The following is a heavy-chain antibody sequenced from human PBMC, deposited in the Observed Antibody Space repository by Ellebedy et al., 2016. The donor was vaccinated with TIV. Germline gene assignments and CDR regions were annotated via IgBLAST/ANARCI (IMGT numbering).Heavy chain of an antibody. CDR1: GFTFTTYA. V-gene: IGHV3-30-3*01. Sequence: GESLKISCSASGFTFTTYAIYWVRQVPGKGLDWVALISYDGSNKYYAGSVKGRFSISRDNSKKTLYLQMNSLRVEDSAIYYCARAPMDYWGQGTLVTVSS. J-gene: IGHJ4*02. CDR3: ARAPMDY. CDR2: ISYDGSNK.